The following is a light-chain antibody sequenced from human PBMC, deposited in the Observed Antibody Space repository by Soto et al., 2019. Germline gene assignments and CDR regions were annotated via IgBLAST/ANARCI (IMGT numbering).Light chain of an antibody. V-gene: IGLV2-14*01. Sequence: QSALTQPASVSGSPGQSITISCTGTSSDIGGYNYVPWYQEHPGKAPKLLIYEVSFRPSGVSDRFSASKSGNTASLTISGLQAEDEADYYCTSYTGFSTLVFGPGTKVTVL. CDR2: EVS. J-gene: IGLJ1*01. CDR3: TSYTGFSTLV. CDR1: SSDIGGYNY.